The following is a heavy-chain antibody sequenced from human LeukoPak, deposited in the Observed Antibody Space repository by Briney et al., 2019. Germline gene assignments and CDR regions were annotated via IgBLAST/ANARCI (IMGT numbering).Heavy chain of an antibody. J-gene: IGHJ4*02. CDR1: GFAFSNYA. CDR2: ITGGGADT. V-gene: IGHV3-23*01. D-gene: IGHD2-15*01. CDR3: AKGTLGHCNGASCYPLDY. Sequence: GSLRLSCAASGFAFSNYAMAWVRQAPGKEPEWVSVITGGGADTYQIDSVKGRFTISRDNSKNTLYLQMNSLRAEDTAVYFCAKGTLGHCNGASCYPLDYWGQGTLVTVSS.